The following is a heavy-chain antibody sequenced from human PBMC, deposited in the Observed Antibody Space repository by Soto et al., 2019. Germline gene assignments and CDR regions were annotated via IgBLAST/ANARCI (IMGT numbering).Heavy chain of an antibody. Sequence: SETLSLTCAVSGGSISSDSYYWGWIRQAPGEGLDWIGIIYSNGVTSYNPSLKSRVTMSVDTSRNQVSLNLNSVTAADTAVYYCAIGVYARWHYHYWGQGTLVTVSS. D-gene: IGHD2-8*01. CDR1: GGSISSDSYY. CDR3: AIGVYARWHYHY. J-gene: IGHJ4*02. V-gene: IGHV4-39*01. CDR2: IYSNGVT.